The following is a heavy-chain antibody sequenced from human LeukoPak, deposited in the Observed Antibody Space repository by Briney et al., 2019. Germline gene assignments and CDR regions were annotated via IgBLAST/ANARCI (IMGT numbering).Heavy chain of an antibody. V-gene: IGHV3-11*04. CDR3: ARGVELTGYSDY. D-gene: IGHD3-9*01. CDR1: GFIFSDYY. CDR2: MSIDGSSR. J-gene: IGHJ4*02. Sequence: GGSLRLSCAASGFIFSDYYMSWIRQAPGKGLEWLSYMSIDGSSRYYADSVKGRFTISRDNAKNSLYLQMNSLRAEDTAVYYCARGVELTGYSDYWGRGTLVTVSS.